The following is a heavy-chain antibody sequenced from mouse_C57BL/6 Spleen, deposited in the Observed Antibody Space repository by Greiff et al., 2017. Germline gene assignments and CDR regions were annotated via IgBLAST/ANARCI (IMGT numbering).Heavy chain of an antibody. CDR2: INPSTGGT. J-gene: IGHJ3*01. D-gene: IGHD2-4*01. V-gene: IGHV1-42*01. CDR3: ARRDDYDRFAY. CDR1: GYSFTGYY. Sequence: EVQLQQSGPELVKPGASVKISCKASGYSFTGYYMNWVKQSPEKSLEWIGEINPSTGGTTYNQKFKAKAILTVDKSSSTAYMQLKSLTSEDSAVYYCARRDDYDRFAYWGQGTLVTVSA.